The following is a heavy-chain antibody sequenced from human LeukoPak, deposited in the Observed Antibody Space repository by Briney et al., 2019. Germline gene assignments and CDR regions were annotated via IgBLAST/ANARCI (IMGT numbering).Heavy chain of an antibody. CDR1: GFTFSSYA. D-gene: IGHD3-16*01. V-gene: IGHV3-30-3*01. J-gene: IGHJ4*02. Sequence: PGGSLRLSCAASGFTFSSYAMHWVRQAPGKGLEWVAVISYDGSNKYYADSVKGRFTISRDNSKNTLYLQMNSLRAEDTAVYYCARDDAPHDYVSLYYFDYWGQGTLVTVSS. CDR2: ISYDGSNK. CDR3: ARDDAPHDYVSLYYFDY.